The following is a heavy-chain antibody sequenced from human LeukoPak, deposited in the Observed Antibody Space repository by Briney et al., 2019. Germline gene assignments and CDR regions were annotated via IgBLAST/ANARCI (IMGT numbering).Heavy chain of an antibody. V-gene: IGHV1-8*01. J-gene: IGHJ4*02. CDR2: MNPNSGNT. CDR3: ARVSKVLSYYYGSGSYSDFGY. Sequence: ASVKVSCKASGYTFTSYDIIWVRQAPGQGLEWMGWMNPNSGNTGYAQKFQGRVTMTRDTSISTAYMELSSLRSEDTAVYYCARVSKVLSYYYGSGSYSDFGYWGQGTQVTVSS. D-gene: IGHD3-10*01. CDR1: GYTFTSYD.